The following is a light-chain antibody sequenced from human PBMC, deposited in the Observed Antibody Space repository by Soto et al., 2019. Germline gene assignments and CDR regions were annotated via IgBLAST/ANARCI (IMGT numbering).Light chain of an antibody. CDR2: DAS. Sequence: DIQMTQSPSTLSASLGDRVTITCRASQSISEWLAWYQQKPGKAPKVLIYDASRLQSGVSSRFSGSVSGTKFNLTNSTRKPVDVGTYYCQKNTFSSWTFAQGTKVQFK. J-gene: IGKJ1*01. CDR3: QKNTFSSWT. CDR1: QSISEW. V-gene: IGKV1-5*01.